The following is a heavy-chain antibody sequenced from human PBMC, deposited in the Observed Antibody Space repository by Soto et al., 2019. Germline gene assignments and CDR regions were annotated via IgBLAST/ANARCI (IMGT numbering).Heavy chain of an antibody. CDR1: GFTVSSNY. D-gene: IGHD1-1*01. V-gene: IGHV3-53*01. J-gene: IGHJ4*02. CDR3: ARAGRDTTGTLTGY. Sequence: EVQLVESGGGLIQPGGSLRLSCAASGFTVSSNYMSWVRQAPGKGLEWVSVIYSGGSTYYADSVKGRFTISRDNSKNTQYLHMNSLRAEDTAVYYCARAGRDTTGTLTGYWGQGTLVTVSS. CDR2: IYSGGST.